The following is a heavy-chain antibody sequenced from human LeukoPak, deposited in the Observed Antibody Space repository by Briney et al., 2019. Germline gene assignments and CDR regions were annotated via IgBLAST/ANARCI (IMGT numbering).Heavy chain of an antibody. Sequence: QSGGSLRLSCTASGFTFGDYAMSWVRQAPGKGLEWVGFIRSKAYGGTTEYAASVKGRFTMSRDDSISIAYLQMNSLKTEDTAVYYCTRFMVRGVIIYMDVWGKGTTVTVSS. D-gene: IGHD3-10*01. CDR3: TRFMVRGVIIYMDV. CDR1: GFTFGDYA. J-gene: IGHJ6*03. CDR2: IRSKAYGGTT. V-gene: IGHV3-49*04.